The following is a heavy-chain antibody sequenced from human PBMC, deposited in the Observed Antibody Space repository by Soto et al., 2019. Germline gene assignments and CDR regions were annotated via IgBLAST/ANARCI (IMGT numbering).Heavy chain of an antibody. CDR2: IKSKIDGGTT. CDR1: GFTFNNAW. V-gene: IGHV3-15*01. CDR3: TTVQSGGSSYNY. D-gene: IGHD2-15*01. J-gene: IGHJ4*02. Sequence: EVQLVESGGGLVKPGGSLRLSCAASGFTFNNAWMTWVRQAPGKGLEWVGRIKSKIDGGTTDYAAPVKGRFTISRDDSKNTLYLQMASLKTEDTALYYCTTVQSGGSSYNYWGQGTVVTVSP.